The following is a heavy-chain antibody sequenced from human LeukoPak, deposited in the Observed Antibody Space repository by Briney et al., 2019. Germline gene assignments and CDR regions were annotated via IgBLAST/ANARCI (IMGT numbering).Heavy chain of an antibody. D-gene: IGHD1-7*01. J-gene: IGHJ4*02. CDR2: ISGSGGDS. V-gene: IGHV3-23*01. Sequence: GGSLRLSCVASGIPFSRYGMAWVRQAPGKGLEWVSIISGSGGDSYYADSVKGRFTISRDNSKNTLFLQMNNVRADDTAVYFCATDPWGNYRGYFGYWGQGTLITVSS. CDR3: ATDPWGNYRGYFGY. CDR1: GIPFSRYG.